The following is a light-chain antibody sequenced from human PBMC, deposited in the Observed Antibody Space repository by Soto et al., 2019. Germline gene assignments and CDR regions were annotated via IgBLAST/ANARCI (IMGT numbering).Light chain of an antibody. CDR1: QSISNH. V-gene: IGKV1-6*01. J-gene: IGKJ2*02. CDR3: LQDHDYQWT. Sequence: IQMTQSPSSLSASVEDRVIITCRASQSISNHLNWYQQKPGKAPKLLIFAASSLQSGVPSRFSGSRSGPDFTLTISSLQAEDFATYYCLQDHDYQWTFGQGTKVDIK. CDR2: AAS.